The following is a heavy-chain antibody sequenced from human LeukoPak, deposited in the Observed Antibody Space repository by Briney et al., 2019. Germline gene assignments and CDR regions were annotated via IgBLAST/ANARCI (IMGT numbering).Heavy chain of an antibody. CDR1: GFTVSSNY. Sequence: GGSLRLSCAASGFTVSSNYMSWVRQAPGKGLEWVSVIYSGGSTYYADSVKGRFTISRDNSKNTLYLQMNSLRAEDTAVYYCARALVPGSYADYWGQGTLVTVSS. CDR2: IYSGGST. D-gene: IGHD3-16*01. J-gene: IGHJ4*02. CDR3: ARALVPGSYADY. V-gene: IGHV3-53*01.